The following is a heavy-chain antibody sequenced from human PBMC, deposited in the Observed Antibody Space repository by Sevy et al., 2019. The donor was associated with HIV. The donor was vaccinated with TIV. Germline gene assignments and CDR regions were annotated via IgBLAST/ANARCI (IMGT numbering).Heavy chain of an antibody. Sequence: ASVKVSCKASGYTFTGYYMHWVRQAPGQGLEWMGWINPNSGGTNYAQKFQGRVTMTRDTSISTAYMELSRLRSDDTAVYYCARGLSLYDSSGYFEIDYWGQGTLVTVSS. CDR3: ARGLSLYDSSGYFEIDY. D-gene: IGHD3-22*01. CDR1: GYTFTGYY. CDR2: INPNSGGT. J-gene: IGHJ4*02. V-gene: IGHV1-2*02.